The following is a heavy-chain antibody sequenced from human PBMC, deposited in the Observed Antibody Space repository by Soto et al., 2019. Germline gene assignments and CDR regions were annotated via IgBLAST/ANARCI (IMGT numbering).Heavy chain of an antibody. V-gene: IGHV4-30-2*01. D-gene: IGHD3-10*01. J-gene: IGHJ3*01. CDR1: GASVTSGDSS. Sequence: NPSETLSLTCAVSGASVTSGDSSWCWIRQPPGKGLEWVGYIYHSGTTYYHPSLKRRLTISLDRSTNQFSLKLASVTAADSAVYFCAGSRSWDGLEVWGQGTLVTVSS. CDR2: IYHSGTT. CDR3: AGSRSWDGLEV.